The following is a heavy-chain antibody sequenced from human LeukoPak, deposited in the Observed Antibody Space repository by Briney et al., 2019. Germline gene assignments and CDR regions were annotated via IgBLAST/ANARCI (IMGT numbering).Heavy chain of an antibody. CDR2: IRNDGSNK. D-gene: IGHD3-9*01. Sequence: GESLRLSCAASGFTFSSHGMHWVRQAPGKGLEWVAFIRNDGSNKYYADSVKGRFTISRDNSKNTLFLQLNSLRTEDAALSYCAKDDILTGYSFDYWGQGTLVTVSS. CDR3: AKDDILTGYSFDY. J-gene: IGHJ4*02. V-gene: IGHV3-30*02. CDR1: GFTFSSHG.